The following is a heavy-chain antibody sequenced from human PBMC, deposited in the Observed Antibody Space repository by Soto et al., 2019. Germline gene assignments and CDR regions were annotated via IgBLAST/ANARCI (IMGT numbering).Heavy chain of an antibody. V-gene: IGHV4-31*03. J-gene: IGHJ6*01. CDR1: GDSISSGGRY. D-gene: IGHD2-15*01. Sequence: QVQLQESGPRLVKPSQTLSLICTVSGDSISSGGRYWARIRQHPGKGLEWIGYIYNTGTTYYNPSLTSRIRTSLYTSRKNCSLKGCAVTPADTATYYCAREKYSPRTLGSSSCYGMAGWGQGPTVTVSS. CDR2: IYNTGTT. CDR3: AREKYSPRTLGSSSCYGMAG.